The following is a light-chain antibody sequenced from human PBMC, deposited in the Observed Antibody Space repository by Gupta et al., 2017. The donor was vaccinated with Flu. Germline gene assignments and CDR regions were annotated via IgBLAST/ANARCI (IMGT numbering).Light chain of an antibody. Sequence: DFQMTQSPSSLSASVGDRVIITCRASQSIGNSLGWYQQKPEKAPKSLIYGASSLQNGVPSRFSGSGSGTDFTLTISNLQPEDFGTYYCRQDREYPITFGQGTRLEIK. CDR3: RQDREYPIT. CDR2: GAS. V-gene: IGKV1D-16*01. J-gene: IGKJ5*01. CDR1: QSIGNS.